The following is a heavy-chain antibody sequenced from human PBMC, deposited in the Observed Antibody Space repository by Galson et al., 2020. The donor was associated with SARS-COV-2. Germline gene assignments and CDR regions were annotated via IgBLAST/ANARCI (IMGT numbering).Heavy chain of an antibody. J-gene: IGHJ3*02. D-gene: IGHD3-16*02. Sequence: SETLSLTCAVYGGSFSDVYWSWIRQPPGKGLEWIGEINHSGSTNYNPSLKTRVTISVDTSKNQFSLKVPSVTAADTAVYYCARTRYYEYIWGTDRNGFDIWGQGTKVTVSS. CDR1: GGSFSDVY. V-gene: IGHV4-34*01. CDR3: ARTRYYEYIWGTDRNGFDI. CDR2: INHSGST.